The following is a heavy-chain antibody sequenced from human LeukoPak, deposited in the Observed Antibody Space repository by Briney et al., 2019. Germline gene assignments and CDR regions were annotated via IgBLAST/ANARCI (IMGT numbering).Heavy chain of an antibody. D-gene: IGHD3-10*01. J-gene: IGHJ4*02. CDR1: GFTFGSYA. CDR3: ARDISYSLWFGGKGFDY. Sequence: GGSLRLSCAASGFTFGSYAMHWVRQAPGKGLEWVAVISYDGSNKYYADSVKGRFTISRDNSKNTLYLQMNSLRAEDTAVYYCARDISYSLWFGGKGFDYWGQGTLVTVSS. CDR2: ISYDGSNK. V-gene: IGHV3-30-3*01.